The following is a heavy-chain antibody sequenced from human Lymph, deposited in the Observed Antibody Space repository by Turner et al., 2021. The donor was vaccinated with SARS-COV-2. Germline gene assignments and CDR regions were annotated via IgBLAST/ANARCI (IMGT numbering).Heavy chain of an antibody. CDR1: GGSISSSSYY. CDR2: FYYSGST. D-gene: IGHD4-17*01. Sequence: QLQLQESGPGLVKPSETLSLTCTVSGGSISSSSYYWGWIRQPPGKGLEWIGSFYYSGSTYYNPSLKSQVTISVDTSKNQFSLKLTSVTATDTAVYYCARLGGAYGDPFDYWGQGTLVTVSS. J-gene: IGHJ4*02. CDR3: ARLGGAYGDPFDY. V-gene: IGHV4-39*01.